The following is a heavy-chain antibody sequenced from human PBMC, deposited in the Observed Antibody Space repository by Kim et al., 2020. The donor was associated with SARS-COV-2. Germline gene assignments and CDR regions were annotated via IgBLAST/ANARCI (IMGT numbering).Heavy chain of an antibody. D-gene: IGHD5-18*01. J-gene: IGHJ5*02. Sequence: GGSLRLSCAASGFTFSSYAMSWVRQAPGKGLEWVSAISGSGGSTYYADSVKGRFTISRDNSKNTLYLQMNSLRAEDTAVYYCAKERGIQLWLRGTRRWFDPWGQGTLVTVSS. CDR3: AKERGIQLWLRGTRRWFDP. CDR1: GFTFSSYA. CDR2: ISGSGGST. V-gene: IGHV3-23*01.